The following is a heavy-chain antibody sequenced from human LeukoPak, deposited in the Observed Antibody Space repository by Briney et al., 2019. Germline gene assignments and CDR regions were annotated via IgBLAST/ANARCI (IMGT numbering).Heavy chain of an antibody. J-gene: IGHJ4*02. D-gene: IGHD6-19*01. CDR1: GGSFSGYY. V-gene: IGHV4-34*01. CDR2: INHSGST. CDR3: ARGRTSNGWYRDY. Sequence: SETLSLTCAIYGGSFSGYYWSWIRQPPGKGLEWIGEINHSGSTNYNPSLKSRVTISVDTSKDQFFLKLSSVTAADTAVYYCARGRTSNGWYRDYWGQGTLVTVSS.